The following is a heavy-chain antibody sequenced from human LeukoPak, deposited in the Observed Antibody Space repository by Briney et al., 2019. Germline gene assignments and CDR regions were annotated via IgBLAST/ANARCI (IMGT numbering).Heavy chain of an antibody. CDR3: ARVDSYSSGWYSDFDY. Sequence: GASVKVSCKASGYTFTGYYMHWVRQAPGQGLEWMGWINPNSGGTNYAQKFQGRVTMTRDTSISTAYMELSRLRSDDTAVYYCARVDSYSSGWYSDFDYWGQGTLVTVSS. CDR2: INPNSGGT. V-gene: IGHV1-2*02. J-gene: IGHJ4*02. CDR1: GYTFTGYY. D-gene: IGHD6-19*01.